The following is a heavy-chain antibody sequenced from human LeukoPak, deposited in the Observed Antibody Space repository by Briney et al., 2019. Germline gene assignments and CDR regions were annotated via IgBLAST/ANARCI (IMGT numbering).Heavy chain of an antibody. CDR2: IYTGDDT. V-gene: IGHV3-66*01. CDR1: RISDY. D-gene: IGHD2-2*01. CDR3: ASSTSTPGGFDF. J-gene: IGHJ4*02. Sequence: GGSLRLSCAASRISDYMIWVRQAPGTGLEWVSVIYTGDDTYYANSVKGRFTISRDNSQRMLYLQMNSLRAEDTSVYYCASSTSTPGGFDFWGQGTLVTVSS.